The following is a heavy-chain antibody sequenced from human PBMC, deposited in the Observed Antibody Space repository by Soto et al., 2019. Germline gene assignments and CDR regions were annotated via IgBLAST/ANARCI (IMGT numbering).Heavy chain of an antibody. CDR2: IDPSDSYT. Sequence: GESLKISCKGSGYSFTSYWISWVRQMPGKGLEWMGRIDPSDSYTNYSPSFQGHVTISADKSISTAYLQWSSLKASDTAVYYCASDPWSGSGDPYGMDVWGQGTTVTVSS. J-gene: IGHJ6*02. CDR1: GYSFTSYW. D-gene: IGHD3-3*01. V-gene: IGHV5-10-1*01. CDR3: ASDPWSGSGDPYGMDV.